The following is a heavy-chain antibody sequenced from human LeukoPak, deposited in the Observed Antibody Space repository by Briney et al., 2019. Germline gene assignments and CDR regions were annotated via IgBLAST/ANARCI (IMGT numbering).Heavy chain of an antibody. CDR1: GFTFSSYG. Sequence: QPGGSLRLSCAASGFTFSSYGMHWVRQAPGKGLEWVAFIRYDGSNKYYADSEKGRFTISRDNSKNTLYLQMNSLRAEDTAVYYCASDYSNYSGHFEDYWGQGTLVTVSS. V-gene: IGHV3-30*02. D-gene: IGHD4-11*01. CDR2: IRYDGSNK. J-gene: IGHJ4*02. CDR3: ASDYSNYSGHFEDY.